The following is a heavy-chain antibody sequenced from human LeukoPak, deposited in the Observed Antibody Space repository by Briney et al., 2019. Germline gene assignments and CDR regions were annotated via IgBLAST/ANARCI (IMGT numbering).Heavy chain of an antibody. CDR2: INHSGST. CDR1: GGSFSGYY. V-gene: IGHV4-34*01. J-gene: IGHJ4*02. Sequence: SETLSLTCAVYGGSFSGYYWSWIRQPPGKGLEWIGEINHSGSTNYNPSLKSRVTISVDTSKNQFSLKLSSVTAADTAVYYCARRYYGDSGFLDYWGQGTLVTVSS. CDR3: ARRYYGDSGFLDY. D-gene: IGHD4-17*01.